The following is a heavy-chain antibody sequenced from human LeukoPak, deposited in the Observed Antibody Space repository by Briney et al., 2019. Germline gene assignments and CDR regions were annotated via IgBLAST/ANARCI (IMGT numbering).Heavy chain of an antibody. J-gene: IGHJ3*02. V-gene: IGHV1-18*01. D-gene: IGHD3-22*01. CDR2: ISAYNGNT. CDR3: ARGGPPMIGRRFSYQSNPFDI. CDR1: GYTFTSYG. Sequence: ASVKVSCKASGYTFTSYGISWVRQAPGQGLEWMGWISAYNGNTICAHWLQGRATLTTDTSTSTAHMELRTLRPDDTAVYYCARGGPPMIGRRFSYQSNPFDIWGQGTLVTVSS.